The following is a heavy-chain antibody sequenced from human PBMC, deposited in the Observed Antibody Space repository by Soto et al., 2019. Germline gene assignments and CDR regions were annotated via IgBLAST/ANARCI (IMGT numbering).Heavy chain of an antibody. J-gene: IGHJ4*02. CDR3: ARLRWEQPWVFDY. CDR1: GGSFSGYY. D-gene: IGHD1-26*01. CDR2: INHSGGT. V-gene: IGHV4-34*02. Sequence: QVQLQQWGAGLLKPSETLSLTCAVYGGSFSGYYWSWIRQPPVKGLEWIGEINHSGGTNYNPSLKSRVTTSVDTSKNQFSLKLSSVTAADTAVFYCARLRWEQPWVFDYWGQGTLVTGSS.